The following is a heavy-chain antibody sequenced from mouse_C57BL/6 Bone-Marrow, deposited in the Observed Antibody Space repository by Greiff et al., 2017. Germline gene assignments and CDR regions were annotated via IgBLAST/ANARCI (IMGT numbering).Heavy chain of an antibody. CDR2: IDPENGDT. V-gene: IGHV14-4*01. J-gene: IGHJ2*01. CDR1: GFNIKDDY. CDR3: TLYYPAFGY. D-gene: IGHD1-1*01. Sequence: EVQRVESGAELVRPGASVKLSCTASGFNIKDDYMHWVKQRPEQGLEWIGWIDPENGDTEYASKFKGKATITADTSSNTAYLQLSSLTSEDTAVYYCTLYYPAFGYWGRGTTLPVSS.